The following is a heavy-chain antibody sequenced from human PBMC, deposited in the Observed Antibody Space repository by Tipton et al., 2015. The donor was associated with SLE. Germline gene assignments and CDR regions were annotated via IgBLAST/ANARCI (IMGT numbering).Heavy chain of an antibody. D-gene: IGHD1-1*01. CDR1: GFTFSTYW. Sequence: SLRLSCAASGFTFSTYWMSWVRQAPGKGLEWVSLLYTGGRTNYADSVQGRFTISRDNSKNMLYLQMSSLRVEDTATYYCVKTGDSDSWGQGTLVIVSS. J-gene: IGHJ4*02. CDR3: VKTGDSDS. CDR2: LYTGGRT. V-gene: IGHV3-23*03.